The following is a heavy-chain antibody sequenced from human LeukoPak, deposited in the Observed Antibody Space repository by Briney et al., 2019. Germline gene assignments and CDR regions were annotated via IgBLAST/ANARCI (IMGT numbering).Heavy chain of an antibody. V-gene: IGHV3-23*01. J-gene: IGHJ4*02. Sequence: GGSLRLSCAASGFTFSSDAMSWVRQAPGKGLEWVSAISGSGGSRYYADSVKGRVTLSRDKSKKRLYLQRNRLRADDTALYYCAKQIAAAGYNSFHYWGQGTLVPVSS. CDR2: ISGSGGSR. D-gene: IGHD6-13*01. CDR1: GFTFSSDA. CDR3: AKQIAAAGYNSFHY.